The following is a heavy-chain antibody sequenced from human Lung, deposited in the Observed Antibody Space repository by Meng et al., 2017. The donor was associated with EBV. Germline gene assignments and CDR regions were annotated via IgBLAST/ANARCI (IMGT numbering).Heavy chain of an antibody. V-gene: IGHV4-4*02. CDR1: GGSISSSNW. Sequence: QGQQQAAGPGLVKPSGTLSLTCAVSGGSISSSNWWSWVRQPPGKGLEWIGEIYHSGSTNYNPSLKSRVTISVDKSKNQFSLKLSSVTAADTAVYYCARALFDYYDSSGYYDYWGQGTLVTVSS. CDR3: ARALFDYYDSSGYYDY. D-gene: IGHD3-22*01. CDR2: IYHSGST. J-gene: IGHJ4*02.